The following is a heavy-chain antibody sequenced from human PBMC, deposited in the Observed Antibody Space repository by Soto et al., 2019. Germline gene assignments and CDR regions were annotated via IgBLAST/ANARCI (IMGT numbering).Heavy chain of an antibody. CDR1: GFTVSRNY. J-gene: IGHJ6*02. CDR3: ARAPPLYYYGMDV. V-gene: IGHV3-53*01. CDR2: IYSGGST. Sequence: EVQLVESGGGLIQPGGSLRLSCAASGFTVSRNYMSWVRQAPGKGLECVSVIYSGGSTYYADSVKGRFTISRDNSKNTLYLDMNSLGAEDTAVYYCARAPPLYYYGMDVWGQGTTVTVSS.